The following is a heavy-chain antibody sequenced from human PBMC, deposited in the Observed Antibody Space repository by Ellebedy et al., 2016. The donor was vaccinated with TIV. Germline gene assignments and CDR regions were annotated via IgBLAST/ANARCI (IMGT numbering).Heavy chain of an antibody. Sequence: SGPTLVKPTQTLTLTCTFSGFSLSPSGVGVGWIRQPPGKALECLGIIYWDDHKRYSLSLKSRVTITKDTSKNQVVLTMTNIDPLDTATYYCARQGGGLYFDYWGQGTLVTVSS. V-gene: IGHV2-5*02. J-gene: IGHJ4*02. CDR3: ARQGGGLYFDY. CDR1: GFSLSPSGVG. CDR2: IYWDDHK. D-gene: IGHD2-15*01.